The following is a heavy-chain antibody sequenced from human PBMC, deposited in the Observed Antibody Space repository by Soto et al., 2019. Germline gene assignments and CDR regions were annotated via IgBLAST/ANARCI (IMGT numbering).Heavy chain of an antibody. J-gene: IGHJ1*01. CDR1: GGTFSSYT. CDR3: ARDYTAGSGIYYRHFQH. CDR2: IIPILGIA. V-gene: IGHV1-69*08. Sequence: QVQLVQSGAEVKKPGSSVKVSCKASGGTFSSYTISWVRQAPGQGLEWMGRIIPILGIANYAQKFQGRVTITADKSTSTAYMELSSLRSEDTALYYCARDYTAGSGIYYRHFQHWGQGTLVTVSS. D-gene: IGHD3-10*01.